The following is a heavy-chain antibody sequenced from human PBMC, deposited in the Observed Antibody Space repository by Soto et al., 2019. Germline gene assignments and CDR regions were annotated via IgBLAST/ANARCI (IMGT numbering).Heavy chain of an antibody. Sequence: GGSLRLSCAASGINFSRAWMSWVRQAPGKGLEWVGRIKSKFDGETIDYAAPVKGRLTISRDDSKNIVYLQMNSLNTEDTAVYYCATGLLRYYAYWGHGTLVTVSS. CDR3: ATGLLRYYAY. D-gene: IGHD3-9*01. CDR1: GINFSRAW. V-gene: IGHV3-15*01. J-gene: IGHJ4*01. CDR2: IKSKFDGETI.